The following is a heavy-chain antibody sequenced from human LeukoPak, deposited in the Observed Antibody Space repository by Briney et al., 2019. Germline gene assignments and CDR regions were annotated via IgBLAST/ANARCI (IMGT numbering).Heavy chain of an antibody. V-gene: IGHV1-18*01. D-gene: IGHD3-22*01. CDR1: GYTFTSYG. Sequence: ASVKLSCKASGYTFTSYGISWVRQAPGQGLEWMGWISAYNGNTNYAQKLQGRVTMTTDTSTSTAYMELRSLRSDDTAVYYCARDGNARITMIVVVPYGMDVWGQGTTVTVSS. J-gene: IGHJ6*02. CDR3: ARDGNARITMIVVVPYGMDV. CDR2: ISAYNGNT.